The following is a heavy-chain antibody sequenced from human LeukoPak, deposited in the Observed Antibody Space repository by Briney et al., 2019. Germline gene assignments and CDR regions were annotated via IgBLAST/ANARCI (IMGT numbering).Heavy chain of an antibody. J-gene: IGHJ5*02. CDR1: GGSISSYY. CDR3: TRDSGTSGEVKFDP. V-gene: IGHV4-59*01. Sequence: SETLSLTCTVSGGSISSYYWSWIRQPPGKGLEWIGYIYYSGSTDYNPSLKSRLIISVDTSKNQFSLRLSSVTAADTAVYYCTRDSGTSGEVKFDPWGQGSLVTVSS. CDR2: IYYSGST. D-gene: IGHD3-10*01.